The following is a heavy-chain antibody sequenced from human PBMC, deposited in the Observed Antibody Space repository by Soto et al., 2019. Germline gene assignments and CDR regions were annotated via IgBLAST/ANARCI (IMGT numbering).Heavy chain of an antibody. CDR2: IVPMFGTA. CDR3: ARDGDPQSAFWSGPLGGGRFDP. D-gene: IGHD3-3*01. Sequence: QVQLVQSGAEVKKPGSSVNVSCKTSGDTFGNSAVTWVRQAPGQGLEWLGGIVPMFGTANYAQKFQGRVTIPADESTITASMELNSLKTDDTAVYYCARDGDPQSAFWSGPLGGGRFDPWGQGTLVTVSS. J-gene: IGHJ5*02. V-gene: IGHV1-69*12. CDR1: GDTFGNSA.